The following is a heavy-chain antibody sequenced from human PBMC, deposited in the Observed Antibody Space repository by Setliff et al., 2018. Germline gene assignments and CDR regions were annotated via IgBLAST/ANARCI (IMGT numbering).Heavy chain of an antibody. Sequence: SETLSLTCTVSGGSVRSHYWSWIRHSPGKGLEWIGFIFYSGDTKSNPSLKSRVTVSVDTSKDQFSLKLISMTAADTAVYYCARGRNVAARLLDSWGQGTLVTVSS. D-gene: IGHD6-6*01. J-gene: IGHJ4*02. CDR2: IFYSGDT. V-gene: IGHV4-59*02. CDR1: GGSVRSHY. CDR3: ARGRNVAARLLDS.